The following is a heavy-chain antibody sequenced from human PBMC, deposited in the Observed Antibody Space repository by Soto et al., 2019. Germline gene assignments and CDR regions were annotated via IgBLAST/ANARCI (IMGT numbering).Heavy chain of an antibody. CDR2: IYYSGST. Sequence: SETLSLTCTVSGGSISSYYWSWIRQPPGKGLEWIGYIYYSGSTNYNPSLKSRVTISVDTSKNQFSLKLSSVTAADTAVYYCAIYFFQYCYDSSGSIGGDAFDIWGQGTMVNVSS. J-gene: IGHJ3*02. D-gene: IGHD3-22*01. CDR1: GGSISSYY. V-gene: IGHV4-59*01. CDR3: AIYFFQYCYDSSGSIGGDAFDI.